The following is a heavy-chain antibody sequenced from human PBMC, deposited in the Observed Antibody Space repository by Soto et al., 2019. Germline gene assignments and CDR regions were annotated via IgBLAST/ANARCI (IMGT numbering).Heavy chain of an antibody. CDR2: IYYSGST. Sequence: SETLSLTCIVSGGSISSGGYYWSWIRQHPGKGLEWIGYIYYSGSTYYNPSLKSRVTISVDTSKNRFSLKLTSVTAADTAVYYCARLHGYCISSSCHGHYAMDVWGQGTTVTVSS. V-gene: IGHV4-31*03. J-gene: IGHJ6*02. D-gene: IGHD2-2*01. CDR1: GGSISSGGYY. CDR3: ARLHGYCISSSCHGHYAMDV.